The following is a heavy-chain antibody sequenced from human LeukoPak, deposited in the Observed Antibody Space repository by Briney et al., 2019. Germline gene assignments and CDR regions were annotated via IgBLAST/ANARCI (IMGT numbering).Heavy chain of an antibody. CDR1: GFTFNSYA. CDR2: IWYDGSNK. J-gene: IGHJ6*03. Sequence: GGSLRLPCIPSGFTFNSYAMFWVRQAPGKGLEWVSLIWYDGSNKYYADSVKGRFTVSRDNSKNTLYLQMNSLRAEDTAVYYCARARGWQPNYYYYYMDVWGTGTTVTVSS. D-gene: IGHD2-15*01. CDR3: ARARGWQPNYYYYYMDV. V-gene: IGHV3-33*07.